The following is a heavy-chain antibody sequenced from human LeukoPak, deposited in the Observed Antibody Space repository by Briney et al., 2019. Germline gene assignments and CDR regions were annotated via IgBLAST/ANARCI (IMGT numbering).Heavy chain of an antibody. Sequence: PGGSLRLSCAASGFTFSDYFMSWIRQAPGKGLDWVSYISGSGGAIYYADSVKGRFTISRDNAKSSLYLQMDSLRAEDTAVYYCAGPPIKYTDWFDPWGQGTLVTVSS. V-gene: IGHV3-11*04. J-gene: IGHJ5*02. CDR1: GFTFSDYF. D-gene: IGHD5-18*01. CDR3: AGPPIKYTDWFDP. CDR2: ISGSGGAI.